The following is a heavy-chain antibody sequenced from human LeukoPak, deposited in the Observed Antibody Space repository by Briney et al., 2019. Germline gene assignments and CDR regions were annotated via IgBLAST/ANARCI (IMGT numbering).Heavy chain of an antibody. CDR3: AKDPKWERPL. Sequence: GGSLRLSCAASGFTFSNYGMHWVRQAPGKGLEWVAFIRYDGSNKYYADSVKGRFTISRDNSKNTLHLQMNSLRPEDTAVYYCAKDPKWERPLWGQGTLVTVSS. CDR1: GFTFSNYG. J-gene: IGHJ4*02. CDR2: IRYDGSNK. V-gene: IGHV3-30*02. D-gene: IGHD1-26*01.